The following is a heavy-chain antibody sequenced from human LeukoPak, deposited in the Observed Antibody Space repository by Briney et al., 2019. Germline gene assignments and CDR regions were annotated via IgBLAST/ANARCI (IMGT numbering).Heavy chain of an antibody. J-gene: IGHJ6*02. CDR3: ARDSSSWYAGGYYYYYGMDV. CDR2: ISSSSSTI. D-gene: IGHD6-13*01. V-gene: IGHV3-48*02. CDR1: GFTFSSDS. Sequence: PGGSLRLSCAASGFTFSSDSMNWVRQAPRKGLEWVSYISSSSSTIYYADSVKGRFTISRDNAKNSLYLQMNSLRDEDTAVYYCARDSSSWYAGGYYYYYGMDVWGQGTTVTVSS.